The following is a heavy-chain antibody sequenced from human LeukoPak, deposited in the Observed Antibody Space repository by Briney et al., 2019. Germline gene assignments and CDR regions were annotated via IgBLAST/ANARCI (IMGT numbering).Heavy chain of an antibody. CDR3: ARGFGGSYRYLDY. CDR2: FYVGGNT. D-gene: IGHD3-16*02. J-gene: IGHJ4*02. V-gene: IGHV3-53*01. Sequence: GGSLRLSCTVSGFTVSDSYMCWVRQAPGKGLEWVSAFYVGGNTFYADSVKGRFTISRDNSKNTLYLQLNSLRAEDTAVYFCARGFGGSYRYLDYWGQGTLVTISS. CDR1: GFTVSDSY.